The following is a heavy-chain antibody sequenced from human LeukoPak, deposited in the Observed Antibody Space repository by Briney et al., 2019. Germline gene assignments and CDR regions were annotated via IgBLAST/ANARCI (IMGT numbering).Heavy chain of an antibody. CDR3: ARWNSDYYDSSGYFYQQTNAFDI. CDR1: GGTFSSYV. V-gene: IGHV1-69*05. CDR2: IVPIFGTA. Sequence: GASVQVSCKGSGGTFSSYVINWVRQAPGHGLEWLGGIVPIFGTANYAQKFQGRVTITTDESTSTAYMALSSLKSEDTAMYYCARWNSDYYDSSGYFYQQTNAFDIWGQGTMVTVSS. J-gene: IGHJ3*02. D-gene: IGHD3-22*01.